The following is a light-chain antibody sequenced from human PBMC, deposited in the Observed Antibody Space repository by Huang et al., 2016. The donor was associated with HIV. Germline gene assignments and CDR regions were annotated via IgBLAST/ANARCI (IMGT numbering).Light chain of an antibody. CDR2: GAS. J-gene: IGKJ1*01. CDR3: QQYNNWPRT. V-gene: IGKV3-15*01. Sequence: DTVLTQSPATLSVSPGARATLSCRASETVSNNLARYQQKPGQAPRLLIYGASTRATDVPARFSGSGSGTEFTLTISSLQSEDFAVYYCQQYNNWPRTFGQGTKVEVK. CDR1: ETVSNN.